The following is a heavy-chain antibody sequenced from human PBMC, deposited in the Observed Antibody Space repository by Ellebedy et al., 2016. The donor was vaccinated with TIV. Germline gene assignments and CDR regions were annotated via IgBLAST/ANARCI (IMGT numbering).Heavy chain of an antibody. V-gene: IGHV4-59*08. Sequence: SETLSLTCTVSGGSISSYYWSWIRQPPGKGLEWIGYIYYSGSTNYNPSLKSRVTMSVDTSNNQFSLKLSSVTAADTAVYYCAKLSRDGYNYDYWGQGTLVTVSS. J-gene: IGHJ4*01. CDR2: IYYSGST. CDR3: AKLSRDGYNYDY. D-gene: IGHD5-24*01. CDR1: GGSISSYY.